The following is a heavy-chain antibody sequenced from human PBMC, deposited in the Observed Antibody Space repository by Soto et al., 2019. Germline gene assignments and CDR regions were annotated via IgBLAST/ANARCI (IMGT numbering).Heavy chain of an antibody. V-gene: IGHV4-31*03. CDR1: GGSISSGGYY. CDR2: IYYSGST. D-gene: IGHD1-26*01. CDR3: ARSQTFGGSSDTDFDY. Sequence: PSETLSLTCTVSGGSISSGGYYWSWIRQHPGKGLEWIGYIYYSGSTYYNPSLKSRVTISVDTSKNQFSLKLSSVTAADTAVYYCARSQTFGGSSDTDFDYWAQGTLVTVSS. J-gene: IGHJ4*02.